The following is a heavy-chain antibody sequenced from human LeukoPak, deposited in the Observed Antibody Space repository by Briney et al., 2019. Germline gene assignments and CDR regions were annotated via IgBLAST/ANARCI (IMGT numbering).Heavy chain of an antibody. CDR3: AREQWLNPFDY. J-gene: IGHJ4*02. D-gene: IGHD6-19*01. CDR2: MNPNSGNT. Sequence: ASVKVSCKASGYTFTSYDINWVRQATGQGLEWMGWMNPNSGNTGYAQKFQGRVTMTTDTSTSTAYMELRSLRSDDTAVYYCAREQWLNPFDYWGQGTLVTVSS. CDR1: GYTFTSYD. V-gene: IGHV1-8*01.